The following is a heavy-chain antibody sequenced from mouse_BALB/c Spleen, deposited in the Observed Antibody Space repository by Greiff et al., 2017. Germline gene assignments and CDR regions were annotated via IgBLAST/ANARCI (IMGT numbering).Heavy chain of an antibody. CDR2: IDPETGGT. CDR3: TRGYYDYEFAY. V-gene: IGHV1-15*01. CDR1: GYTFTDYE. J-gene: IGHJ3*01. D-gene: IGHD2-4*01. Sequence: VQLQQSGAELVRPGASVTLSCKASGYTFTDYEMHWVKQTPVHGLEWIGAIDPETGGTAYNQKFKGKATLTADKSSSTAYMELRSLTSEDSAVYYCTRGYYDYEFAYWGQGTLVTVSA.